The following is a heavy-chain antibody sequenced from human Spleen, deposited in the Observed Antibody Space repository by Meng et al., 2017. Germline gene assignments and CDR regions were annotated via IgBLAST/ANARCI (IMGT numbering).Heavy chain of an antibody. D-gene: IGHD1-1*01. CDR2: IKQDGSEK. CDR3: ARDLGTGTNPDY. CDR1: GFTFSSYW. Sequence: GESLKISCAASGFTFSSYWMSWVRQAPGKGLEWVANIKQDGSEKYYVDSVKGRFTISRDNAKNSLYLQMNSLRAEDTAVYYCARDLGTGTNPDYWGQGTLVTVSS. J-gene: IGHJ4*02. V-gene: IGHV3-7*01.